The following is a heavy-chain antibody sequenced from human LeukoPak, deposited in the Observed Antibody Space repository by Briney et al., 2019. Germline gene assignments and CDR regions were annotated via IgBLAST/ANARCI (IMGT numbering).Heavy chain of an antibody. CDR2: IYYSGST. J-gene: IGHJ3*02. CDR3: ARQRWGDGLDPLFDI. V-gene: IGHV4-39*01. CDR1: GGSISSSSYY. D-gene: IGHD3-16*01. Sequence: SETLSLTCTVSGGSISSSSYYWGWIRLPPGKGLEWIGSIYYSGSTYYNPSLKSRVTISVDTSKNQFSLKLSSVTAADTAVYYCARQRWGDGLDPLFDIWGQGTMVTVSS.